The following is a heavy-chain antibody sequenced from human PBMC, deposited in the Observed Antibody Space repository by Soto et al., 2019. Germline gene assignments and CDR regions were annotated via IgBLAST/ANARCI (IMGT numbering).Heavy chain of an antibody. CDR1: GGSFSGYY. CDR2: INHSGST. D-gene: IGHD3-3*01. Sequence: SETLSLTCAVYGGSFSGYYWSWIRQPPGKGLEWIGEINHSGSTNYNPSLKSRVTISVDTSKNQFSLKLSSVTAADTAVYYCAQTDYDFWSGYPSGGFYFDYWGQGTLVTVSS. V-gene: IGHV4-34*01. J-gene: IGHJ4*02. CDR3: AQTDYDFWSGYPSGGFYFDY.